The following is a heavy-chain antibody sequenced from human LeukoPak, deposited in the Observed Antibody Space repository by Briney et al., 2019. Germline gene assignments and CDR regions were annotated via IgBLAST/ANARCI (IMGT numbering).Heavy chain of an antibody. J-gene: IGHJ3*02. D-gene: IGHD5-18*01. Sequence: GGSLRLSCAASGFTFSNAWMSWVRQAPGKGLEWVGRIKSKTDGGTTDYAAPVKGRFTISRDDSKNTLYLQMNSLKTEDTAVYYCTTQRPERYSYGYWAFDIWGQGTMVTVSS. CDR1: GFTFSNAW. CDR2: IKSKTDGGTT. V-gene: IGHV3-15*01. CDR3: TTQRPERYSYGYWAFDI.